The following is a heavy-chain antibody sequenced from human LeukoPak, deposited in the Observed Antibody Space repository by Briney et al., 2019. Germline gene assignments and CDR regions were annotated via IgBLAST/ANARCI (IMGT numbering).Heavy chain of an antibody. V-gene: IGHV1-69*05. J-gene: IGHJ6*03. Sequence: SVKVSCKASGGTFSSYAISWVRQAPGQGLEWMGGIIPIFGTANYAQKFQGRVTITTDESTSTAHMELSSLRSEDTAVYYCARSRKPGGDGYYYYYMDVWGKGTTVTVSS. CDR2: IIPIFGTA. D-gene: IGHD2-21*01. CDR3: ARSRKPGGDGYYYYYMDV. CDR1: GGTFSSYA.